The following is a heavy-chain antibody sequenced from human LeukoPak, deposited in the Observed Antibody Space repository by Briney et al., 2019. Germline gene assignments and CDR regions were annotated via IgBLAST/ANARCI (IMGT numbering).Heavy chain of an antibody. J-gene: IGHJ4*01. Sequence: TGGSLRLSCEASGFTFSIYWMSWVRQAPGKGLGWVANIKEDGRDKYYVDSMKGRFTVSRDNAKNSLYLQMNSLRAEDTAVYYCARDQDGVGDFWGHGTLVTVSS. D-gene: IGHD2-15*01. V-gene: IGHV3-7*05. CDR1: GFTFSIYW. CDR3: ARDQDGVGDF. CDR2: IKEDGRDK.